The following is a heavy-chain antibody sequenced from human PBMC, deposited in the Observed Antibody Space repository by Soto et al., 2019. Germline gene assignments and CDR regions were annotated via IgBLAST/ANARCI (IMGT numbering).Heavy chain of an antibody. J-gene: IGHJ5*02. CDR3: AILSGQLVSWVDP. D-gene: IGHD6-13*01. CDR1: GFTFSSYA. Sequence: PGGSLRLSCAASGFTFSSYAMSWVRQAPGKGLEWVSGISANGATYYADSVKGRFTTSRDTSKNTLYLQMNSLRAEDTAIYYCAILSGQLVSWVDPWGRGTLVTVSS. CDR2: ISANGAT. V-gene: IGHV3-23*01.